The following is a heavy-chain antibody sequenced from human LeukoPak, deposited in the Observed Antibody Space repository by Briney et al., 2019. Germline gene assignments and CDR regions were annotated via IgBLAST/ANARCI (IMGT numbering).Heavy chain of an antibody. CDR3: ARFEVPYSSSRNGRFDP. CDR1: GYTFTSYY. D-gene: IGHD6-13*01. V-gene: IGHV1-46*01. J-gene: IGHJ5*02. Sequence: ASVKVSCKASGYTFTSYYMHWVRQAPGQGLEWMGIINPSGGSTTYAQKFQGRVTMTRDTSTSTVYMELGSLRSEDTAIYYCARFEVPYSSSRNGRFDPWGQGTLVTVSS. CDR2: INPSGGST.